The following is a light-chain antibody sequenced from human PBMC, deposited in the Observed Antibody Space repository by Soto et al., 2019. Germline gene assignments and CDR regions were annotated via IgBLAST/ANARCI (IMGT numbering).Light chain of an antibody. CDR3: QQYGSSPLMYT. CDR2: DAS. Sequence: EIVLTQSPATLSLSPGERASLSCRASQSVGSYLAWYQQKPGQAPRLLIYDASNRATGIPARFSGSGSETDFTLTISSLEPEDFAVYYCQQYGSSPLMYTFGQGTKLEIK. CDR1: QSVGSY. J-gene: IGKJ2*01. V-gene: IGKV3-11*01.